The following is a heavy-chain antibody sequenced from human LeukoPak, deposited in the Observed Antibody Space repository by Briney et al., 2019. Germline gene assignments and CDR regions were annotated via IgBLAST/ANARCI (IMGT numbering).Heavy chain of an antibody. CDR1: GGTFSSYA. V-gene: IGHV1-69*13. CDR3: ARDPGLRGYYYYMDV. D-gene: IGHD5/OR15-5a*01. Sequence: SVKVSCKASGGTFSSYAISWVRQAPGQGLEWMGGIIPIFGTANYAQKFQGRVTITADESTSTAYMELSSLRSEDTAVYYCARDPGLRGYYYYMDVWGKGTTVTVSS. CDR2: IIPIFGTA. J-gene: IGHJ6*03.